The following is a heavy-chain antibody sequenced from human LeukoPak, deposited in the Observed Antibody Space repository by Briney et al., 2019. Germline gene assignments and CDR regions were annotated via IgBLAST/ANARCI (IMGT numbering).Heavy chain of an antibody. CDR1: GYTFTSYG. CDR2: ISAYNGNT. V-gene: IGHV1-18*01. Sequence: GASVKVSCKASGYTFTSYGISWVRQAPGQGLEWMGWISAYNGNTNYAQKLQGRVTMTTDTSTSTAYMELRSLRSDDTAVYYCARVPLWFGEGWFDPWGQGTLVTVSS. D-gene: IGHD3-10*01. CDR3: ARVPLWFGEGWFDP. J-gene: IGHJ5*02.